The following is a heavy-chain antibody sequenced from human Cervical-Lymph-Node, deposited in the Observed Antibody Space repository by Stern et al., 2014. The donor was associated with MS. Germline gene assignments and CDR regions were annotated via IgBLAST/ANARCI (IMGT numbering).Heavy chain of an antibody. J-gene: IGHJ4*02. CDR2: INPNSGGT. Sequence: VQLVESGAEVKKPGASVKVSCKASGYTFTGYYIHWVRQAPGQGLEWMGWINPNSGGTNYAQKFQGRVTMTRDTSISTAYMELSRLRSDDTAIYYCARNLLRYFDCFDYWGQGTLVTVSS. V-gene: IGHV1-2*02. CDR3: ARNLLRYFDCFDY. D-gene: IGHD3-9*01. CDR1: GYTFTGYY.